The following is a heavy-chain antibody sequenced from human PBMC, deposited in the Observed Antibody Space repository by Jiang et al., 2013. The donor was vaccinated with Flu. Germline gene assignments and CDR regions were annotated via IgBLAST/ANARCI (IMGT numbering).Heavy chain of an antibody. D-gene: IGHD3-10*01. CDR3: ARGDGSGSYYNYWYFDL. Sequence: TLSLTCAVSGYSISSSNWWGWIRQPPGKGLEWIGYIYYSGSTYYNPSLKSRVTMSVDTSKNQFSLKLSSVTAVDTAVYYCARGDGSGSYYNYWYFDLWGRGTLVTVSS. V-gene: IGHV4-28*03. J-gene: IGHJ2*01. CDR1: GYSISSSNW. CDR2: IYYSGST.